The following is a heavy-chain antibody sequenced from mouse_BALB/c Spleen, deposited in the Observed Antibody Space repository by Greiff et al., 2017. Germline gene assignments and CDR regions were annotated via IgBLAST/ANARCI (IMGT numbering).Heavy chain of an antibody. D-gene: IGHD1-1*01. J-gene: IGHJ4*01. Sequence: EVMLVESGGGLVQPGGSRKLSCAASGFTFSSFGMHWVRQAPEKGLEWVAYISSGSSTNYYAETVKGRFTVSRDNPKNTLFLQMTSLSSEDTAMYYCARSGYYRPYAMDYWGQGTSVTVSS. CDR2: ISSGSSTN. CDR1: GFTFSSFG. CDR3: ARSGYYRPYAMDY. V-gene: IGHV5-17*02.